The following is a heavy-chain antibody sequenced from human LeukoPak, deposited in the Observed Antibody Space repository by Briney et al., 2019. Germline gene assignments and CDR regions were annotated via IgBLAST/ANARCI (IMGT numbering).Heavy chain of an antibody. CDR1: GFTFSSYA. CDR2: ISGSGGST. J-gene: IGHJ5*02. Sequence: GGSLRLSCAASGFTFSSYAMSRVRQAPGKGLEWVSAISGSGGSTYYADSVKGRFTISRDNSKNTLYLQMNSLRAEDTAVYYCAKDAGSGGSCQEFDPWGQGTLVTVSS. V-gene: IGHV3-23*01. D-gene: IGHD2-15*01. CDR3: AKDAGSGGSCQEFDP.